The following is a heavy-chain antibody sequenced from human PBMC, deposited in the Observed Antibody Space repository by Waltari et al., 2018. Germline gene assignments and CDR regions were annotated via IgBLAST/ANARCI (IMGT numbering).Heavy chain of an antibody. V-gene: IGHV3-53*01. CDR3: ARGNTKYGMDV. Sequence: EVQLVESGGHLIQHGGSLRLSWAASSFTVSSDSMNWVRQAPGKGLEWVSILYHAGNTYYADSVKGRFTFSRDNSKNTLYLQMNSLRAEDTAVYYCARGNTKYGMDVWGQGTTVTVSS. CDR2: LYHAGNT. J-gene: IGHJ6*02. CDR1: SFTVSSDS. D-gene: IGHD3-10*01.